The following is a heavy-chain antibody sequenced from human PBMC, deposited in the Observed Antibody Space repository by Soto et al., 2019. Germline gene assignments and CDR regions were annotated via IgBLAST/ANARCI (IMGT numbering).Heavy chain of an antibody. V-gene: IGHV4-31*03. CDR3: ARKRYFDWLEVGYFAY. J-gene: IGHJ4*02. Sequence: QVQLQESGPGLVKPSQTLSLTCTVSGGSISSGGYYWSWIRQPPGTGLEWIGYIYYSGSTYFNPSLTSRVTIAVDTSKNQFSLKLSSVTAADTAVYYCARKRYFDWLEVGYFAYWGQGTLVTVSS. CDR2: IYYSGST. D-gene: IGHD3-9*01. CDR1: GGSISSGGYY.